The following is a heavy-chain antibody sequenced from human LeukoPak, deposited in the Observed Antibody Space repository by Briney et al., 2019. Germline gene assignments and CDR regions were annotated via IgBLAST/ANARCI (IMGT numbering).Heavy chain of an antibody. Sequence: SETLSLTCTVSGGSISSYYWSWIRQPPGKGLEWIGYIYYSGSTYYNPSLKSRVTISVDTSKNQFSLKLSSVTAADTAVYYCAGLITIFGVVIPYGMDVWGQGTTVTVSS. J-gene: IGHJ6*02. CDR3: AGLITIFGVVIPYGMDV. D-gene: IGHD3-3*01. CDR2: IYYSGST. CDR1: GGSISSYY. V-gene: IGHV4-59*08.